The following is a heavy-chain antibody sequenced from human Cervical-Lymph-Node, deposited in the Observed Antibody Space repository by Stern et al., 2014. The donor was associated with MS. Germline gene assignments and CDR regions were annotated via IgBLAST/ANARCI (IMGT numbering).Heavy chain of an antibody. V-gene: IGHV1-58*01. CDR2: LVVGSGNT. CDR3: AAAATADAFDI. J-gene: IGHJ3*02. Sequence: QLVESGPEVKKPGTSVKVSCKASGFTFTSSAVQWVRQARGQRLEWIGWLVVGSGNTNYAQKFQERVTITRDMSTSTAYMELSSLRSEDTAVYYCAAAATADAFDIWGQGTMVTVSS. CDR1: GFTFTSSA.